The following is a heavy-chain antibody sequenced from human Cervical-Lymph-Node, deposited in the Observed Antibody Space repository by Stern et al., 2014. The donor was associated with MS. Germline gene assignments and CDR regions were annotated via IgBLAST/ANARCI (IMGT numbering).Heavy chain of an antibody. Sequence: QVQLVQSGAEVRKPGASVRVSCKASGYTFTSYYMPWVRQAPGQGLECMGLFNPTGGATNHAQKFQGRVTMTRDSYTSTVYMELSSLRSEDTAVYYCARGGWADYWGQGTLVTVSS. CDR2: FNPTGGAT. V-gene: IGHV1-46*01. D-gene: IGHD5-12*01. J-gene: IGHJ4*02. CDR1: GYTFTSYY. CDR3: ARGGWADY.